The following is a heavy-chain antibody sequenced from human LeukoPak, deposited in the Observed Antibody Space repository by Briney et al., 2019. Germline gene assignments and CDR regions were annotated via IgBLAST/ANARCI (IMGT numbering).Heavy chain of an antibody. CDR2: ISASGAGT. V-gene: IGHV3-23*01. Sequence: SGGSLRLSCTTSGFIFAKYAMAWVRQSPGKVLEWVSTISASGAGTYYADSVRGRFTISRDNSRNALYLQLSRLRVDHTAFYYCPKPLLTPGNWGPGTLVTVSS. D-gene: IGHD4-23*01. CDR1: GFIFAKYA. CDR3: PKPLLTPGN. J-gene: IGHJ4*02.